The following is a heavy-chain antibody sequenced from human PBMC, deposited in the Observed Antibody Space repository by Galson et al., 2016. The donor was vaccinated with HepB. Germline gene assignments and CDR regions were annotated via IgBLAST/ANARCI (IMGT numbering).Heavy chain of an antibody. CDR1: GFTFSDYF. CDR3: ARVVVAATNWFDP. CDR2: INYAGST. J-gene: IGHJ5*02. V-gene: IGHV4-34*01. D-gene: IGHD2-15*01. Sequence: LRLSCAASGFTFSDYFMSWARQPPGKGLEWIGEINYAGSTKYNPSLKSRVTISVDTSKNQFSLKLSSVSAADTAVYFCARVVVAATNWFDPWGQGTLVTVSS.